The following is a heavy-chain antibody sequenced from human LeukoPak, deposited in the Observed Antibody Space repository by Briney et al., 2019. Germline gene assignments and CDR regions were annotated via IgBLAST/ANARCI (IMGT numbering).Heavy chain of an antibody. CDR3: ATNILVRDIINWFDP. V-gene: IGHV1-2*02. J-gene: IGHJ5*02. Sequence: ASVKVSCKASGYTFTGYYIHWVRQAPGQGLEWMGWINPTSGGTNYAQKFQDRVTMTRDTSISTAYMEVGRLRSADTAVYYCATNILVRDIINWFDPWGQGTLVTVSS. D-gene: IGHD3-10*01. CDR1: GYTFTGYY. CDR2: INPTSGGT.